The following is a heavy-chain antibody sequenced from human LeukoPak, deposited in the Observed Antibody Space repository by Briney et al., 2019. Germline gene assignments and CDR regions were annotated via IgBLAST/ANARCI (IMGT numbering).Heavy chain of an antibody. CDR2: ISWNGGST. J-gene: IGHJ4*02. V-gene: IGHV3-20*04. D-gene: IGHD2-2*01. Sequence: PGGSLRLSCAASAFTFEDYGLSWVRQVPGKGLEWVSGISWNGGSTGYAESVKGRFTISRDNAKNSLYLQMNSLRAEDTALYYCAKDSKSSSTSCQLDYWGQGTLVTVSS. CDR3: AKDSKSSSTSCQLDY. CDR1: AFTFEDYG.